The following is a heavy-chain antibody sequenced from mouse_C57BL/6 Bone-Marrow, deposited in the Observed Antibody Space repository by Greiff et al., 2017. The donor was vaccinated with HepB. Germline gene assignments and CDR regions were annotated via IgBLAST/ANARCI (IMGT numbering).Heavy chain of an antibody. CDR1: GFTFSSYA. Sequence: EVMLVESGEGLVKPGGSLKLSCAASGFTFSSYAMSWVRQTPEKRLEWVAYISSGGDYIYYADTVKGRFTISRDNARNTLYLQMSSLKSEDTAMYYCTRDYDGYYDFDYWGQGTTLTVSS. V-gene: IGHV5-9-1*02. D-gene: IGHD2-3*01. CDR2: ISSGGDYI. CDR3: TRDYDGYYDFDY. J-gene: IGHJ2*01.